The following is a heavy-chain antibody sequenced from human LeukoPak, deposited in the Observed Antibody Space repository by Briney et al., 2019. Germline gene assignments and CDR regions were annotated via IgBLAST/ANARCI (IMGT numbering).Heavy chain of an antibody. D-gene: IGHD6-13*01. Sequence: GGSLRLSCAASGFTFSSYSMNWVRQAPGKGLEWVSSISSSSSYIYYADSVKGRFTISRDNAKNSLYLQMNSLRAEDTAVYYCAGGYSSSWYPYAFDYWGQGTLVTVSS. CDR2: ISSSSSYI. CDR1: GFTFSSYS. CDR3: AGGYSSSWYPYAFDY. V-gene: IGHV3-21*01. J-gene: IGHJ4*02.